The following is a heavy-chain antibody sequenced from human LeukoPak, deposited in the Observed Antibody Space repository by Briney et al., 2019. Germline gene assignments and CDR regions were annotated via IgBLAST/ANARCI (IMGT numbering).Heavy chain of an antibody. CDR1: GFRFGDYW. V-gene: IGHV3-7*01. D-gene: IGHD1-26*01. J-gene: IGHJ4*02. Sequence: GGSLRLSCAASGFRFGDYWMTWARHIPGKGLEWVANIKQDGTEKHYAESVEGRFIISRDNAKNSLFLEMDSLKVEDTAVYYCARVGAWDLQRVFEYWGQGTLVTVSS. CDR3: ARVGAWDLQRVFEY. CDR2: IKQDGTEK.